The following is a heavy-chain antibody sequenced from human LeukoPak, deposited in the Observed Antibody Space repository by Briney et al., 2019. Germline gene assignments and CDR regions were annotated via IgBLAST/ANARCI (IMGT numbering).Heavy chain of an antibody. CDR2: IIGSGGST. CDR3: AKDGTDSSSWYNSDLFDY. V-gene: IGHV3-23*01. D-gene: IGHD6-13*01. J-gene: IGHJ4*02. Sequence: GGSLRLSCAASGFTFSSYAMSWVRQAPGKGLEWVSAIIGSGGSTYYADSAKGRFTISRDNSKNTLYLQMNSLRAEDTAVYYCAKDGTDSSSWYNSDLFDYWGQGTLVTVSS. CDR1: GFTFSSYA.